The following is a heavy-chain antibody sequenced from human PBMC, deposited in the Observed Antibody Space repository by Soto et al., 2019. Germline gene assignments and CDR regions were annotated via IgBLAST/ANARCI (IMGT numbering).Heavy chain of an antibody. CDR2: ISSSSSYI. D-gene: IGHD3-3*01. V-gene: IGHV3-21*01. CDR3: AGYDFWSGYSNGMDV. Sequence: LRLSCAASGFTFSSYSMNWVRQAPGKGLEWVSSISSSSSYIYYADSVKGRFTISRDNAKNSLYLQMNSLRAEDTAVYYCAGYDFWSGYSNGMDVWGQGTTVTVSS. CDR1: GFTFSSYS. J-gene: IGHJ6*02.